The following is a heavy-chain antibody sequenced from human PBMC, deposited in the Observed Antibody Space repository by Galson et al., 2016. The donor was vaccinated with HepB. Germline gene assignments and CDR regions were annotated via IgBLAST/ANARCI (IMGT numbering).Heavy chain of an antibody. CDR3: APEGGYCGSFSCEYHSYYMDV. Sequence: TLSLTCTVSGDSISSADYFWTWIRQPAGKELEWIGRIFMNGRTSQNPSLSSRITMSLDMSKNQFSLHLTSVTTADTAVYYCAPEGGYCGSFSCEYHSYYMDVWGQGTTVTVSS. CDR1: GDSISSADYF. CDR2: IFMNGRT. J-gene: IGHJ6*03. V-gene: IGHV4-61*02. D-gene: IGHD2-2*01.